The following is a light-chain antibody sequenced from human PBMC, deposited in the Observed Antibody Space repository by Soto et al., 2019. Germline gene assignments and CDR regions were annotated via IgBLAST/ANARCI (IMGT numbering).Light chain of an antibody. Sequence: DIQMTQSPSTLSASVGDRVTITCRARQSISNWLAWYQQRPGKAPKLLIFDAFSLESGVPSRFSGSGSGTEFTLTISDLQPDDFATYYCQHYSTSSPYTFGQGTTLEIK. CDR1: QSISNW. CDR2: DAF. J-gene: IGKJ2*01. CDR3: QHYSTSSPYT. V-gene: IGKV1-5*01.